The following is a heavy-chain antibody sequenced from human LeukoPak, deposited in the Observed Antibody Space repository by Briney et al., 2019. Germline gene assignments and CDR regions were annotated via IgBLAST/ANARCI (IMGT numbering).Heavy chain of an antibody. CDR1: GYTFTSYG. V-gene: IGHV1-18*01. CDR2: ISASNGNT. Sequence: ASVKVSCKASGYTFTSYGVSWVRQAPGQGLEWMGWISASNGNTNYAQNLQDRVTMTTATSTSTAYMELRSLRSDDTAVYYCARYPLSYSSNWHYYFDYWGQGTLLTISS. CDR3: ARYPLSYSSNWHYYFDY. D-gene: IGHD6-13*01. J-gene: IGHJ4*02.